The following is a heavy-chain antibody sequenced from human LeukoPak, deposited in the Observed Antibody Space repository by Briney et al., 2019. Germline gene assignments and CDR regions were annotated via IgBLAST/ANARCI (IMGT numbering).Heavy chain of an antibody. J-gene: IGHJ4*01. CDR3: ARDTLGEGDDSDYAVYYFDY. CDR2: IRYDGSIK. CDR1: GITFSRYG. V-gene: IGHV3-30*02. D-gene: IGHD5-12*01. Sequence: GGSLRLSCAASGITFSRYGMHWVRQAPGKGLEWVTFIRYDGSIKYYADSVKGRFTMSRDNSKNTLFLQMNSLRAEDTAVYYCARDTLGEGDDSDYAVYYFDYWGHGTLVTVSS.